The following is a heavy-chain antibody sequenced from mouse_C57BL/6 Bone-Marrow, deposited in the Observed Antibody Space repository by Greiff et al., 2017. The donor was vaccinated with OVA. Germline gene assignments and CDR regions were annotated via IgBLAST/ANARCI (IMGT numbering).Heavy chain of an antibody. J-gene: IGHJ2*01. CDR1: GYTFTSYW. D-gene: IGHD1-1*01. V-gene: IGHV1-69*01. Sequence: QVQLQQPGAELVMPGASVKLSCKASGYTFTSYWMHWVKQRPGQGLEWIGEIDPSDSYTNYNQKFKGKSTLTVDKSSSTAYMQLSSLTSEDSAVYYCARKGTTVVATEGFDYWGQGTTLTVSS. CDR2: IDPSDSYT. CDR3: ARKGTTVVATEGFDY.